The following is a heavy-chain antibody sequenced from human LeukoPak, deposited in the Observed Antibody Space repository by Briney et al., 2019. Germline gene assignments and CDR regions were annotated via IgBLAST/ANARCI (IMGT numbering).Heavy chain of an antibody. Sequence: ASVKVSCKASGYXFTSYGISWVRQAPGQGLEWMGRISVHSGQTNYVQKFQDRVTMTTDTSTSTAYMELRSLGSGDTAVYYCAREGYYYHTSNGDDHWGQGTLVTVSS. J-gene: IGHJ5*02. D-gene: IGHD3-22*01. CDR1: GYXFTSYG. V-gene: IGHV1-18*01. CDR2: ISVHSGQT. CDR3: AREGYYYHTSNGDDH.